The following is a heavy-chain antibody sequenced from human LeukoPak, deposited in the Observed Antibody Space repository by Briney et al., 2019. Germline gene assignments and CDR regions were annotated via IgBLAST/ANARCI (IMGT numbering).Heavy chain of an antibody. CDR1: GFTFSSYA. CDR2: IIGSDDRT. D-gene: IGHD2-15*01. CDR3: TKYCSGRCYSGFDY. J-gene: IGHJ4*02. V-gene: IGHV3-23*01. Sequence: GGSLRLSCAASGFTFSSYAMSWVRQAPGKGLEWVSIIIGSDDRTYYADSVKGRFTISRDNSKNTLYLQMNSLRAEDTAVYYCTKYCSGRCYSGFDYWGQGTLVTVSS.